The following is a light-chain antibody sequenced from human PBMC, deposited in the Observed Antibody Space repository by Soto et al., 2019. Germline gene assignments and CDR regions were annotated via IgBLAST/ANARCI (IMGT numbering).Light chain of an antibody. J-gene: IGKJ1*01. CDR1: QSISSW. Sequence: DIEMTQSPSTLSASVGDRVTITCRASQSISSWLAWFQQKPGKAPKLLIYKASSLESGVPSNFGGSGSGTEFTLTISSLQPDDFATYYCQQYSVYPWTFGQGTKVEIK. V-gene: IGKV1-5*03. CDR2: KAS. CDR3: QQYSVYPWT.